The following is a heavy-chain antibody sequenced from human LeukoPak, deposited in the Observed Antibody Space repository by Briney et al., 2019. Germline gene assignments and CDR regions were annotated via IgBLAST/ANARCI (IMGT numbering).Heavy chain of an antibody. Sequence: SQTLSLTCAISGDSISSNSVTWNWIRQSPSRGLEWLGRTYYRSTWYNDYAVSVRGRITVNPDTSKNQFSLHLNSVTPEDTAVYYCARRLTQYDCFDPWGQGILVTVSS. V-gene: IGHV6-1*01. D-gene: IGHD2-2*01. CDR2: TYYRSTWYN. CDR3: ARRLTQYDCFDP. J-gene: IGHJ5*02. CDR1: GDSISSNSVT.